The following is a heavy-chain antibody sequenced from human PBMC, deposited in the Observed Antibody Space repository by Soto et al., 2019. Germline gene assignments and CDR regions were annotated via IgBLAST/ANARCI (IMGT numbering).Heavy chain of an antibody. J-gene: IGHJ4*02. Sequence: GGSLRLSCAASGFTFSSYAMSWVRQAPGKGLGWVSSISGAGGSTNYAESVKGRFTISRDNSKNTLYLQMNSLRAEDTAVYYWAKGYSSAWPTYFDDWGQGTLVTV. V-gene: IGHV3-23*01. CDR3: AKGYSSAWPTYFDD. CDR2: ISGAGGST. D-gene: IGHD6-19*01. CDR1: GFTFSSYA.